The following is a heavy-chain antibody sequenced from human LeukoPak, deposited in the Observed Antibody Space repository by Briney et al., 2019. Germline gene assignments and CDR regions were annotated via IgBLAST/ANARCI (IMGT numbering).Heavy chain of an antibody. CDR3: ARVDAGSGSYYNPY. CDR1: DYTFTSYG. J-gene: IGHJ4*02. Sequence: ASVKVSCKTSDYTFTSYGISWVRQAPGQGLECMGWISAYNGDTNCAQKLQGRVTMTTDTSTSTAYMELRSLRSDDTAVYYCARVDAGSGSYYNPYWGQGTLVTVSS. V-gene: IGHV1-18*01. D-gene: IGHD3-10*01. CDR2: ISAYNGDT.